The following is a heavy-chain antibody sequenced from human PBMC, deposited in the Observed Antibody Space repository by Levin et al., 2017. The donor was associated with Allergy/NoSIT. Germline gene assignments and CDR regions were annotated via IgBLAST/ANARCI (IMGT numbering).Heavy chain of an antibody. Sequence: SETLSLTCAVHGASFSAHHWSWIRQPPGKGLEWIGESNQSGSASDNASLKSRVSISVDKSRNQFSLKLTSVTAADTAIYCCARLGGNGFYNWFDPWGQGTLVTVSS. CDR1: GASFSAHH. CDR3: ARLGGNGFYNWFDP. J-gene: IGHJ5*02. V-gene: IGHV4-34*01. D-gene: IGHD6-19*01. CDR2: SNQSGSA.